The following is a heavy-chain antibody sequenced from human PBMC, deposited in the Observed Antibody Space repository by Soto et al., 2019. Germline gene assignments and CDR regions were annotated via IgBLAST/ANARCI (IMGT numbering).Heavy chain of an antibody. Sequence: SETLSLTCTVSGGSISSSVYHWSWIRQPPGKGLEWIGYVYHTGRTSHNPSLKSRVSISMDTSKNQFSLNLDSVTAADTAVYFCARDFAYFDSWGQGTLVTVSS. J-gene: IGHJ4*02. D-gene: IGHD3-3*01. CDR3: ARDFAYFDS. CDR2: VYHTGRT. CDR1: GGSISSSVYH. V-gene: IGHV4-61*08.